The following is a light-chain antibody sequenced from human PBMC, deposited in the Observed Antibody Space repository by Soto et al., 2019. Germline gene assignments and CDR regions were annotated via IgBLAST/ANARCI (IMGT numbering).Light chain of an antibody. CDR1: QSVSSY. CDR3: QQRSNWPPYT. J-gene: IGKJ2*01. CDR2: EAS. Sequence: EIVLTQSPATLSLSPGERATLSCRASQSVSSYLAWYQQKPGQAPRLLIYEASNRATGIPARFSGSGSGTDFTLTIRSLEPEDFAVYYCQQRSNWPPYTFGQGTKLEIK. V-gene: IGKV3-11*01.